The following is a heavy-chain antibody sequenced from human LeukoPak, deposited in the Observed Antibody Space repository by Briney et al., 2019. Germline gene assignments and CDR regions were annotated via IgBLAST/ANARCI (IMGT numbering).Heavy chain of an antibody. CDR1: GGSISSGGYY. CDR3: ARGLDIVVVPAAVDAFDI. V-gene: IGHV4-31*03. CDR2: IYYSGST. J-gene: IGHJ3*02. D-gene: IGHD2-2*03. Sequence: SQTLSLTCTVSGGSISSGGYYWSWIRQHPGKGLEWIGYIYYSGSTYYNPSLKSRVTISVDTSKNQFSLKLSSVTAADTAVYYCARGLDIVVVPAAVDAFDIWGQGTMVTVSS.